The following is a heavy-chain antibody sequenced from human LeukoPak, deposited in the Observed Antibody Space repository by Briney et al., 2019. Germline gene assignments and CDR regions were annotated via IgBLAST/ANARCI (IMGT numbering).Heavy chain of an antibody. J-gene: IGHJ4*01. D-gene: IGHD6-19*01. CDR1: GYSFTNYW. Sequence: GESLKISCKGSGYSFTNYWIVWVRQMPGNGLGWMGIIYPGDSDTRYRPSFQGQVTISADKSISTAYLQWSRLKASDTAMYYRARCSFGGSDWADYLDNWGQGTPVTVSS. CDR3: ARCSFGGSDWADYLDN. V-gene: IGHV5-51*01. CDR2: IYPGDSDT.